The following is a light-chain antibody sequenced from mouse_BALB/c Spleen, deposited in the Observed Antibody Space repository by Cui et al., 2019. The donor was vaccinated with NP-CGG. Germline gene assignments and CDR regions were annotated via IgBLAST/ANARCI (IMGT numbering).Light chain of an antibody. V-gene: IGLV1*01. Sequence: QAVLTQESPLTPSPGVTVTLTCRSSTGAVTTSNYANWVQEKPDHLFTGLIGGTNNRAPGVPARFSGSLIGDKAALTITGAQTEDEAIYFCALWYSNHWVFGGGTKLTVL. CDR1: TGAVTTSNY. CDR2: GTN. CDR3: ALWYSNHWV. J-gene: IGLJ1*01.